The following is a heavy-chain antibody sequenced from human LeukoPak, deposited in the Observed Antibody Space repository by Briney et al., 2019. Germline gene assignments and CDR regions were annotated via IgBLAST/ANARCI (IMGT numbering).Heavy chain of an antibody. CDR1: GFTFSSYA. CDR3: ARRYSYTDY. V-gene: IGHV3-23*01. D-gene: IGHD5-18*01. Sequence: GGSLRLSCAASGFTFSSYAMSWVRQAPGKGLEWVSAISGSGGSTYYADSVKGRFTISRDNAKNSLYLQMNSLRAEDTAVYYCARRYSYTDYWGQGTLVTVSS. J-gene: IGHJ4*02. CDR2: ISGSGGST.